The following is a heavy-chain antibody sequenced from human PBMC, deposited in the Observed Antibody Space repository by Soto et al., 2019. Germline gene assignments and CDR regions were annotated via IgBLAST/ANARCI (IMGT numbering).Heavy chain of an antibody. J-gene: IGHJ4*02. Sequence: QVQLQESGPGLVKPSQTLSLTCTVSGGSISSGGYYWSWIRQHAGKGLEWIGYIYYSGSTYYNPSLKSRVTISVDTSKNQFSLKLSSVTAADTAVYYCARAGLLKTAYYFDYWGQGTLVTVSS. CDR3: ARAGLLKTAYYFDY. CDR2: IYYSGST. V-gene: IGHV4-31*03. CDR1: GGSISSGGYY.